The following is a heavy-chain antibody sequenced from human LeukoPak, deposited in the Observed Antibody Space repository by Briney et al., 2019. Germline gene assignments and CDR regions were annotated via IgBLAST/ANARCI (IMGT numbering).Heavy chain of an antibody. Sequence: PGGSLRLSCEASGFILSRYGVNWVRQAPGKGLEWVAFIWFDGSNKNHEDSVKGRSIISRDNSKNTVYLQMNTLGPEDTALYYCAREDYGGNMDVWGKGTTVTVSS. CDR2: IWFDGSNK. D-gene: IGHD4-23*01. J-gene: IGHJ6*04. CDR1: GFILSRYG. CDR3: AREDYGGNMDV. V-gene: IGHV3-30*02.